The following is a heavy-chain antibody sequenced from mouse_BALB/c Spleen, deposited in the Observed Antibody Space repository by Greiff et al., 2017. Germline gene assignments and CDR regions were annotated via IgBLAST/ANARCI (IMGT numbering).Heavy chain of an antibody. V-gene: IGHV1S135*01. CDR1: GYSFTSYY. D-gene: IGHD2-14*01. Sequence: VQLQQSGPELMKPGASVKISCKASGYSFTSYYMHWVKQSHGKSLEWIGYIDPFNGGTSYNQKFKGKATLTVDKSSSTAYMQLSSLTSEDSAVYYCARGGLGYDFDYWGQGTTLTVSS. J-gene: IGHJ2*01. CDR2: IDPFNGGT. CDR3: ARGGLGYDFDY.